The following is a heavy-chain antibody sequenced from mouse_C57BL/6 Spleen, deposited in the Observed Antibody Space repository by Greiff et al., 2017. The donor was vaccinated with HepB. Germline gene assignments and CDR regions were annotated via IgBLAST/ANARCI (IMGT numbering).Heavy chain of an antibody. D-gene: IGHD2-4*01. Sequence: VQLQQSGPGLVKPSQSLSLTCSVTGYSITSGYYWNWIRQFPGNKLEWMGYISYDGSNNYNPSLKNRISITRDTSKNQFFLKLNSVTTEDTATYYCAREGFYYDFYWYFDVWGTGTTVTVSS. CDR3: AREGFYYDFYWYFDV. CDR1: GYSITSGYY. J-gene: IGHJ1*03. CDR2: ISYDGSN. V-gene: IGHV3-6*01.